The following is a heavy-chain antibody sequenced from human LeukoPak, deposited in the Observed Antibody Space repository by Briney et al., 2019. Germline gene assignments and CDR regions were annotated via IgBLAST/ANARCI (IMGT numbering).Heavy chain of an antibody. CDR2: ISSSSSYI. CDR1: GFTFSSYA. V-gene: IGHV3-21*01. CDR3: AREGRVGARSYYMDV. J-gene: IGHJ6*03. Sequence: PGGSLRLSCAASGFTFSSYAVTWVRQAPGKGLEWVSSISSSSSYIYYADSVKGRFTISRDNVKNSLYLQMNSLSAEDTAVYYCAREGRVGARSYYMDVWGKGTTVTVSS. D-gene: IGHD1-26*01.